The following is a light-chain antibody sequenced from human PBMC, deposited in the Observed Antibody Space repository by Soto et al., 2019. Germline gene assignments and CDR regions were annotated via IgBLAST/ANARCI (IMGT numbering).Light chain of an antibody. CDR3: QQYGSSPPYT. CDR1: RSFSSSY. CDR2: AAS. V-gene: IGKV3-20*01. J-gene: IGKJ2*01. Sequence: EIVLTQSPGTLSLSPGERATLSCRASRSFSSSYLAWYQQKPGQAPRLLIYAASTRATGIPDRFSGSGSATDFTRTISRLEPEDSAVYYCQQYGSSPPYTFGRGTRLEIK.